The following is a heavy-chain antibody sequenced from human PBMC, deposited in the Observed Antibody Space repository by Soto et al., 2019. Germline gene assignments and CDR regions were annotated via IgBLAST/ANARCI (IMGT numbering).Heavy chain of an antibody. V-gene: IGHV4-59*01. CDR1: GGSISSYY. J-gene: IGHJ5*02. CDR2: IYYSGST. CDR3: AAVWFGELSSNWFDP. Sequence: SETLSLTCTVSGGSISSYYWSWIRQPPGKGLEWIGYIYYSGSTNYNPSLKSRVTISVDTSKNQFSLKLSSVTAADTAVYYCAAVWFGELSSNWFDPWGQGTLVTVSS. D-gene: IGHD3-10*01.